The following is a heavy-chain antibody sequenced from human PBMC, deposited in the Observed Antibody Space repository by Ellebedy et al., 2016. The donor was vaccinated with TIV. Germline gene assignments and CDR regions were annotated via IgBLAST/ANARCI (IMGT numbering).Heavy chain of an antibody. J-gene: IGHJ3*01. D-gene: IGHD6-13*01. CDR2: ISYSGSA. Sequence: MPGGSLRLSCTVSGGSISPYYWSWIRQPPGKGLEWIGYISYSGSANYNPSLTSRVTISVDTSKNHFPLRLTSVTAADTAVYYCARVVWQQPVSYAFDFWGQGTMVTVSS. CDR3: ARVVWQQPVSYAFDF. V-gene: IGHV4-59*01. CDR1: GGSISPYY.